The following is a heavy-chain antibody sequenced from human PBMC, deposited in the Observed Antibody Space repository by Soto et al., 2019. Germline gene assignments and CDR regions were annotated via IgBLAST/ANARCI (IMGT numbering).Heavy chain of an antibody. CDR1: GFTFSSYG. J-gene: IGHJ6*02. V-gene: IGHV3-30*18. CDR2: ISYDGSNK. D-gene: IGHD6-13*01. Sequence: GSLRLSCAASGFTFSSYGMHWVRQAPGKGLEWVAVISYDGSNKYYADSVKGRFTISRDNSKNTLYLQMNSLRAEDTAVYYCAKELIGYSLYGMDVWGQGTTVTVSS. CDR3: AKELIGYSLYGMDV.